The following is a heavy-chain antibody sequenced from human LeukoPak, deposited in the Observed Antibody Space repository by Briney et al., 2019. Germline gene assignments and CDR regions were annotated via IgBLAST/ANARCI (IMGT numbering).Heavy chain of an antibody. J-gene: IGHJ6*02. V-gene: IGHV3-11*01. CDR1: GFTFSDYY. CDR2: ISSSGSTI. CDR3: ARQRRVPSPYGMDV. D-gene: IGHD3-3*01. Sequence: GGSLTLSCAASGFTFSDYYMSWIRQAPGKGLEWVSYISSSGSTIYYADSVKGRFTISRDNAKNSLYLQMNSLRAEDTAVYYCARQRRVPSPYGMDVWGQGTTVTVSS.